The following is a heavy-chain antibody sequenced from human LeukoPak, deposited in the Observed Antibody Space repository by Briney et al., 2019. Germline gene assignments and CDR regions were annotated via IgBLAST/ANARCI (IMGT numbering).Heavy chain of an antibody. Sequence: SVKVSCKSSGGTFSSYAISWVRQAPGQGLEWMGGIIPIFGTANYAQKFQGRVTITADESTSTAYMERSSLRSEDTAVYYCAREFPPTELELRGISYYMDVWGKGTTVTVSS. V-gene: IGHV1-69*13. D-gene: IGHD1-7*01. CDR3: AREFPPTELELRGISYYMDV. J-gene: IGHJ6*03. CDR2: IIPIFGTA. CDR1: GGTFSSYA.